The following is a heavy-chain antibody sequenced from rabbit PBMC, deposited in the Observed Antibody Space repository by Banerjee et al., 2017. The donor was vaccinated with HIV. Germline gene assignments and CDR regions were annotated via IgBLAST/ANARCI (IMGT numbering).Heavy chain of an antibody. CDR3: ARSTYGTNGMDL. CDR2: IYAGSSGST. CDR1: GFSFSSSYW. Sequence: QEQLEESGGDLVKPEGSLTLTCTASGFSFSSSYWICWVRQAPGKGLEWIACIYAGSSGSTYYASWAKGRFTISKASSTTVTLQMTSLTVADTATYFCARSTYGTNGMDLWGPGTLVTVS. J-gene: IGHJ6*01. D-gene: IGHD6-1*01. V-gene: IGHV1S45*01.